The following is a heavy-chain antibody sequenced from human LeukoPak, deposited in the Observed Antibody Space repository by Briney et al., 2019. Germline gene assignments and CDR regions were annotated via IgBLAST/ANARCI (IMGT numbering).Heavy chain of an antibody. J-gene: IGHJ6*04. Sequence: AASVKVSCKASGGTFSSYAISWVRQAPGQGLEWMGGIIPIFGTANYAQKFQGRVTITADESTSTAYMELSSLRSEDTAVYYCAGAVAGNYYYYGMGVWGKGTTVTVSS. D-gene: IGHD6-19*01. CDR3: AGAVAGNYYYYGMGV. CDR1: GGTFSSYA. V-gene: IGHV1-69*13. CDR2: IIPIFGTA.